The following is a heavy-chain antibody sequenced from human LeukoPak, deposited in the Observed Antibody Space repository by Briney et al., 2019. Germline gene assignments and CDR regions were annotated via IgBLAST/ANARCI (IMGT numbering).Heavy chain of an antibody. J-gene: IGHJ4*02. CDR3: AREAYSSVDY. D-gene: IGHD6-25*01. Sequence: GGSLRLSCVASGFTFDDYAMHWVRQAPGKGLEWVSVISWNSGSKGYADSVKGRFTISRDNAKNSLYLQMNSLRAEDTAVYYCAREAYSSVDYWGQGTLVTVSS. V-gene: IGHV3-9*01. CDR2: ISWNSGSK. CDR1: GFTFDDYA.